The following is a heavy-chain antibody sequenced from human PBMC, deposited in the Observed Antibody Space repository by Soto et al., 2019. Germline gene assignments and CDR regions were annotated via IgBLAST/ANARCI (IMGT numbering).Heavy chain of an antibody. J-gene: IGHJ3*02. V-gene: IGHV1-8*01. D-gene: IGHD2-15*01. CDR3: ARSGVVVVVMDAFDI. CDR1: GYSFTSYD. Sequence: AASVKLSCKASGYSFTSYDINWVRQATGQGLEWMGWMNPNSGNTGYAQKFQGRVTMTRNTSISTAYMELSSLRSEDTAVYYCARSGVVVVVMDAFDIWGQGTMVTVSS. CDR2: MNPNSGNT.